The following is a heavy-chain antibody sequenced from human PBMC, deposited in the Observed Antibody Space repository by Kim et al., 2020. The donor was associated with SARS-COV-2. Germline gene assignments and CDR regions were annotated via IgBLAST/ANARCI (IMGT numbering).Heavy chain of an antibody. CDR2: INAGNGNT. V-gene: IGHV1-3*01. Sequence: ASVKVSCKASGYTFTSYAMHWVRQAPGQRLEWMGWINAGNGNTKYSQKFQGRVTITRDTSASTAYMELSSLRSEDTAVYYCARGKPFNDYGDTWGQGTLVTVSS. D-gene: IGHD4-17*01. CDR3: ARGKPFNDYGDT. J-gene: IGHJ5*02. CDR1: GYTFTSYA.